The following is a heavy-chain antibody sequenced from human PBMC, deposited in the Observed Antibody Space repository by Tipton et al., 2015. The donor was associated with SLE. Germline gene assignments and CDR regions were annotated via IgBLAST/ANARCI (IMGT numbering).Heavy chain of an antibody. CDR1: GFTFSSYE. CDR2: ISSSSSYI. CDR3: ARDELSGYSYGYLTVDY. Sequence: GSLRLSCAASGFTFSSYEMNWVRQAPGKGLEWVSSISSSSSYIYYADSVKGRFTISRDNAKNSLYLQMNSLRAEDTAVYYCARDELSGYSYGYLTVDYWGQGTLVTVSS. V-gene: IGHV3-21*01. J-gene: IGHJ4*02. D-gene: IGHD5-18*01.